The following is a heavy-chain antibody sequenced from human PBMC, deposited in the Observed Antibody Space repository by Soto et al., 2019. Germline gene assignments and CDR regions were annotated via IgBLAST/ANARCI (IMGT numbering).Heavy chain of an antibody. J-gene: IGHJ5*02. CDR1: GFTFSIYW. D-gene: IGHD3-9*01. CDR2: INSDGSST. Sequence: GGSLRLSCAASGFTFSIYWMHWVRQAPGKGLVWVSRINSDGSSTSYADSVKGRFTISRDNAKNTLYLQMNSLRAEDTAVYYCAREIWGYNILTGYYPWGQGTLVTVSS. V-gene: IGHV3-74*01. CDR3: AREIWGYNILTGYYP.